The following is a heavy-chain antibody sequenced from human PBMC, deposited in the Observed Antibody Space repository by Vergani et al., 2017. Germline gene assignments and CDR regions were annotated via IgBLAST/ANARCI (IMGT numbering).Heavy chain of an antibody. CDR1: GFTFSSYA. J-gene: IGHJ5*02. D-gene: IGHD3-3*01. V-gene: IGHV3-30-3*01. Sequence: QVQLVESGGGVVQPGRSLRLSCAASGFTFSSYAMHWVRQAPGKGLEWVAVISYDGSNKYYADSVKGRFTISRDNSKNTLYLQMNSLRAEDTAVYYCAREGTYYDFWSGYYPRYNWFDPWGQGTLVTASS. CDR2: ISYDGSNK. CDR3: AREGTYYDFWSGYYPRYNWFDP.